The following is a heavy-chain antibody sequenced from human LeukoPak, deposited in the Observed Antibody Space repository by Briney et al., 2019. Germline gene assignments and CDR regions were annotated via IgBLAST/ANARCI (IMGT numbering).Heavy chain of an antibody. V-gene: IGHV4-34*01. J-gene: IGHJ5*02. CDR1: GGSFSGYY. CDR3: ARGARYYYGSGSYYRS. Sequence: SETLSLTCAVYGGSFSGYYWSWVRQPPGKGLEWIGEINHSGSTNYNPSLKSRVTISVDTSKNQFSLKLSSVTAADTAVYYCARGARYYYGSGSYYRSWGQGTLVTVSS. CDR2: INHSGST. D-gene: IGHD3-10*01.